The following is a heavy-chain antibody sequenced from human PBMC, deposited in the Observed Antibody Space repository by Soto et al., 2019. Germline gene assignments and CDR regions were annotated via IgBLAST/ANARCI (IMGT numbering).Heavy chain of an antibody. D-gene: IGHD1-1*01. CDR1: GGSVISGTYY. Sequence: PSETLSLTCIVSGGSVISGTYYWNWLRQRPGKRPEWIAYIYYTGSTNYNPSLKSRVTISLDTSRNQFSLNLTSVTVADTAVYYCARERQELAYSWFGPWGQGTQGTFSS. V-gene: IGHV4-61*01. CDR3: ARERQELAYSWFGP. CDR2: IYYTGST. J-gene: IGHJ5*02.